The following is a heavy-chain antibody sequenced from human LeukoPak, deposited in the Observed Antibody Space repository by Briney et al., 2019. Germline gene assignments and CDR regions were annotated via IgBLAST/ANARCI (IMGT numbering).Heavy chain of an antibody. CDR1: GYTFTGYY. V-gene: IGHV1-2*02. CDR3: ARGSGGRYYYYYMDV. J-gene: IGHJ6*03. Sequence: ASVKVSCKASGYTFTGYYMHWVRPAPGQGLEWMGWINPNSGGTNYAQKFQGRVTMTRDTSISTAYMELSRLRSADTAVYYCARGSGGRYYYYYMDVWGKGTTVTVSS. CDR2: INPNSGGT. D-gene: IGHD2-15*01.